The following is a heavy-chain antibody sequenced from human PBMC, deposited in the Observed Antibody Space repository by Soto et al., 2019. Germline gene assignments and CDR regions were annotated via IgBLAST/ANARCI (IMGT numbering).Heavy chain of an antibody. D-gene: IGHD1-26*01. J-gene: IGHJ4*02. CDR3: ARRRAIVLVGQQPPKSSHR. CDR2: ISYSGRT. Sequence: PSETLSLTCTVSGASIITDNYFWVWIRQSPRRGLELIGSISYSGRTYDNPSLQSRVTISIDASKNQFSLKLTSVTTADTAVYYCARRRAIVLVGQQPPKSSHRWGTGPLVT. CDR1: GASIITDNYF. V-gene: IGHV4-39*01.